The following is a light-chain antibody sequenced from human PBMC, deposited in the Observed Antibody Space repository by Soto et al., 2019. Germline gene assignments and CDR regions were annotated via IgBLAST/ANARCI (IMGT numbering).Light chain of an antibody. V-gene: IGLV1-44*01. J-gene: IGLJ1*01. CDR2: NNN. Sequence: QSVLTQPPSASGTPGQTVIISCSGGRSDIGSNSVNWYQHLPGTAPKHLIYNNNQRPSGVPDRFSGSKSGTSASLAISGLQSEDEADYYCAAWDDSLTGPVFGTGTKVTVL. CDR1: RSDIGSNS. CDR3: AAWDDSLTGPV.